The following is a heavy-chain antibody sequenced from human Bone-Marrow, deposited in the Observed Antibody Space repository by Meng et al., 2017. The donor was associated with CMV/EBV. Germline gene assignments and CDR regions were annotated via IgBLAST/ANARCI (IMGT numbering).Heavy chain of an antibody. CDR3: ARGLDSSGWYYYYYGMDV. CDR2: IKQDGSEK. Sequence: GESLKISCAASGFTFSSYWMSWVRQAPGKGLEWVANIKQDGSEKYNVDSVKGRFTISRDNAKNSLYLQMNSLRAEDTAVYYCARGLDSSGWYYYYYGMDVWGQGTTVTVSS. V-gene: IGHV3-7*04. J-gene: IGHJ6*02. CDR1: GFTFSSYW. D-gene: IGHD6-19*01.